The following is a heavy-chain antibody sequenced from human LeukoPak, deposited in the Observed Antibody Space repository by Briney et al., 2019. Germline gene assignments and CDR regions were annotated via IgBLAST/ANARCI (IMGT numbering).Heavy chain of an antibody. CDR3: ARERRCSSTSCYGYYYYYMDV. D-gene: IGHD2-2*01. J-gene: IGHJ6*03. CDR2: INHSGST. CDR1: GGSFSGYY. V-gene: IGHV4-34*01. Sequence: SETLSLTCAVYGGSFSGYYWSWIRQPPGKGLEWIGEINHSGSTNYNPSLKSRVTISVDTSKNQFSLKLSSVTAADTAVYYCARERRCSSTSCYGYYYYYMDVWGKGTTVTVSS.